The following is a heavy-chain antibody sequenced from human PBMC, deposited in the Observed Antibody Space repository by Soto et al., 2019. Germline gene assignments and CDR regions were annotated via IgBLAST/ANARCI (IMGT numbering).Heavy chain of an antibody. J-gene: IGHJ5*02. V-gene: IGHV4-4*07. CDR1: GASISGFY. D-gene: IGHD1-1*01. CDR3: VRDGTKTLRDWFDP. Sequence: SETLSLTXTVSGASISGFYWSWIRKSAGKGLEWIGRIYATGTTDYNPSLKSRVMVSVDTSKKQFSLKLRSVTAADTAVYYCVRDGTKTLRDWFDPWGQGISVTVSS. CDR2: IYATGTT.